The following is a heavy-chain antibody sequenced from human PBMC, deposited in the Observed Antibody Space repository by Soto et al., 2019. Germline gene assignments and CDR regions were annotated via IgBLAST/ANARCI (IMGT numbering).Heavy chain of an antibody. V-gene: IGHV4-39*01. D-gene: IGHD3-16*01. CDR2: IYYSGST. J-gene: IGHJ5*02. CDR1: GGSISSSSYY. Sequence: QLQLQESGPGLVKPSETLSLTCTVSGGSISSSSYYWGWIRQPPGKGLEWIGSIYYSGSTYYNPSLKSRVTRSVDTSKNQFSLKLSSVTAADTAVYYCAGPLGGDLGWFDPWGQGTLVTVSS. CDR3: AGPLGGDLGWFDP.